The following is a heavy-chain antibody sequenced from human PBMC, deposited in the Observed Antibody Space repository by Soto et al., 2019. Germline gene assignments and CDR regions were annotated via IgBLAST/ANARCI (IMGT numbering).Heavy chain of an antibody. CDR2: ISGSGDKT. J-gene: IGHJ4*02. CDR1: GFTFNNYA. D-gene: IGHD1-26*01. V-gene: IGHV3-23*01. CDR3: AKVGESFPYSFDY. Sequence: EVQLLESGGGLVQPGGSLTLSCAASGFTFNNYAMNWVRQAPGKGLEWVSAISGSGDKTYYADSVKGRFTISRDISTNFLYLQMNSLGADATSLSSCAKVGESFPYSFDYWGQGTLVTVSS.